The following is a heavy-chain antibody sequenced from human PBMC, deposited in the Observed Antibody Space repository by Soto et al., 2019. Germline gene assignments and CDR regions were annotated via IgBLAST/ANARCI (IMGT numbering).Heavy chain of an antibody. J-gene: IGHJ4*02. Sequence: QVQLRESGPGLVKPSQTLSLTCTVSGDSISSGDYYWSWIRQPPGKGLEWIGCIYYSGHPSYTPSLHRRFRISVDSSKNQFSLQLSSVTVADTAVYYCARDFKRASSPPGPLEYWGLVTLVTVSS. V-gene: IGHV4-30-4*01. CDR1: GDSISSGDYY. D-gene: IGHD6-13*01. CDR3: ARDFKRASSPPGPLEY. CDR2: IYYSGHP.